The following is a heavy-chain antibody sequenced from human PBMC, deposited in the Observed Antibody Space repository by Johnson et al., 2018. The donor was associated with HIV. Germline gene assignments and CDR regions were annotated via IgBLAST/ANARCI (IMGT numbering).Heavy chain of an antibody. CDR2: INWNGGST. CDR3: AKDPTYYYDSSAKEGAFDI. Sequence: VQLVESGGGVVRPGGSLRLSCAASGFTFDDYGMSWVRQAPGKGLEWVSGINWNGGSTGYADSVKGRFTISRDNSKNTLYLQMNSLRAEDTAVYYCAKDPTYYYDSSAKEGAFDIWGQGTMVTVSS. D-gene: IGHD3-22*01. J-gene: IGHJ3*02. V-gene: IGHV3-20*04. CDR1: GFTFDDYG.